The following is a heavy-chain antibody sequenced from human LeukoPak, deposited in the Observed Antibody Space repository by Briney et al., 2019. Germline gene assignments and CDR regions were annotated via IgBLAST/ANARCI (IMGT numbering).Heavy chain of an antibody. J-gene: IGHJ5*02. Sequence: SKTLSLTCAVYGGSFRDYYWSWIRQPPGKGLEWIGEINHDGTTNYNPSLKSRVIMSVDASKSQFFLTLTPVTAADTAVYYCAREGAYTNFXNRFXAWGQGTLVTVSS. CDR2: INHDGTT. D-gene: IGHD2-2*02. V-gene: IGHV4-34*01. CDR1: GGSFRDYY. CDR3: AREGAYTNFXNRFXA.